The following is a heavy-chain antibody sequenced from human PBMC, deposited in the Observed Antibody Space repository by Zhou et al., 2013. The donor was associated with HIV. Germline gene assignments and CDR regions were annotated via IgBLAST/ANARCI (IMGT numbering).Heavy chain of an antibody. CDR3: TRDGGNYSAAAFDI. V-gene: IGHV3-48*03. Sequence: EVQLVESGGDLVQPGGSLRLSCVASGFTLSSYEMNWVRQAPGKGLEWVSHISRTGTITFYADSVKGRFTISRDNAKNSLYLHMNSLRVEDTAVYHCTRDGGNYSAAAFDIWAKGQWSPSLQ. J-gene: IGHJ3*02. CDR2: ISRTGTIT. CDR1: GFTLSSYE. D-gene: IGHD1-26*01.